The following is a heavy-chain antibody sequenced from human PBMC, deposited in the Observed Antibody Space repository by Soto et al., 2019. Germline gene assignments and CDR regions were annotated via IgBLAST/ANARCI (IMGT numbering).Heavy chain of an antibody. V-gene: IGHV3-11*05. CDR3: ARELDGMDV. J-gene: IGHJ6*02. CDR1: GITFSDYD. CDR2: ISSSGHYT. Sequence: QVQLVESWGGLVKPGGSLRLSCAASGITFSDYDMSWIRQAPGKGLEWVSYISSSGHYTEHADSVRGRFTTSRDNARNSLYLQMNSLRVEDTAVYYCARELDGMDVWGQGTTVTVSS.